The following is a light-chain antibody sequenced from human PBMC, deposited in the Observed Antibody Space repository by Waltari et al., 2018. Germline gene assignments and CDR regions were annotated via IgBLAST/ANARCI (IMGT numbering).Light chain of an antibody. CDR3: QQSYSTPRT. J-gene: IGKJ1*01. V-gene: IGKV1-39*01. Sequence: DIQMTQSPSSLSASVGDRVTITCRASQTISSYLNWYQQKPGKAPEPLIYAASSLQSGVPSRFSGRGSGTDFTLTISSLQPEDFATYYCQQSYSTPRTFGQGTKVEMK. CDR1: QTISSY. CDR2: AAS.